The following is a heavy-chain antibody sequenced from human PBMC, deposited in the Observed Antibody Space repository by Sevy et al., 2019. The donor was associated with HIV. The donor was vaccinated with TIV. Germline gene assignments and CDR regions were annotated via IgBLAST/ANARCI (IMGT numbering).Heavy chain of an antibody. D-gene: IGHD3-22*01. CDR3: AREVRSYDSSGFEVYYGMDV. V-gene: IGHV1-69*13. CDR1: GGTFSSYA. CDR2: IIPTFGTA. Sequence: ASVKVSCKASGGTFSSYAISWVRQAPGQGLEWMGGIIPTFGTANYAQKFQGRVTITADESTSTAYMELSSLRSEDTAVYYCAREVRSYDSSGFEVYYGMDVWGQGTTVTVSS. J-gene: IGHJ6*02.